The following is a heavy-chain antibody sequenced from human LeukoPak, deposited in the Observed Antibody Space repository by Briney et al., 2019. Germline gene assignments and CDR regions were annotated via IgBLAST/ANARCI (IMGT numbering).Heavy chain of an antibody. CDR3: ARDPDVGYCSGGSCYYFDY. CDR2: IYTSGST. D-gene: IGHD2-15*01. V-gene: IGHV4-61*02. Sequence: SETLSLTCTVSGGSISSSSYYWSWIRQPAGKGLEWIGRIYTSGSTNYNPSLKSRVTMSVDTSKNQFSLKLSSVTAADTAVYYCARDPDVGYCSGGSCYYFDYWGQGTLVTVSS. J-gene: IGHJ4*02. CDR1: GGSISSSSYY.